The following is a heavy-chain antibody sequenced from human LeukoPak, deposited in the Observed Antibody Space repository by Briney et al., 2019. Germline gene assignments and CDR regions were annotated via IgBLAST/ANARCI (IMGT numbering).Heavy chain of an antibody. CDR3: ARQLGYCSDRSCYFDY. CDR2: ICSGGDPK. J-gene: IGHJ4*02. D-gene: IGHD2-15*01. CDR1: GFTFTTHA. Sequence: QPWGSLTLSCAASGFTFTTHALSWARQASGKGLEWFSAICSGGDPKFYQDSVKGRFPISRDSPENTLYLQMNTLRADDTAVYYCARQLGYCSDRSCYFDYWGQGTLVTVYS. V-gene: IGHV3-23*01.